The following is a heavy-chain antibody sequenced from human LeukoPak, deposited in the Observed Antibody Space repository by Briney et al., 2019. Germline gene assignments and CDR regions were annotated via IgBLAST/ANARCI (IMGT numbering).Heavy chain of an antibody. CDR3: ARGGSRPDY. J-gene: IGHJ4*02. Sequence: PGGSLRLSCAASGFTFYTYWMSWARQAPGKGLEWVASIKLDGSEKYYVDSVKGRFTISRDNARNSLYLQMNSLRVEDTAVYYCARGGSRPDYWGQGILVTVSS. D-gene: IGHD1-26*01. V-gene: IGHV3-7*01. CDR1: GFTFYTYW. CDR2: IKLDGSEK.